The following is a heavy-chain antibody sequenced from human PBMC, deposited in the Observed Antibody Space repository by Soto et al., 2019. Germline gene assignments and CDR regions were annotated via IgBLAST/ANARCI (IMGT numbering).Heavy chain of an antibody. CDR2: IDPSDSYT. CDR1: GYSFSNYW. CDR3: ARHSVGPTSGLDY. J-gene: IGHJ4*02. D-gene: IGHD1-26*01. Sequence: GESLKISCKGSGYSFSNYWVTWVRQMPGKGLEWMVRIDPSDSYTKYNPFFQGHVTISSDKSISTAYLHWSSLKASDTAMYYCARHSVGPTSGLDYWGQGTQVTLSS. V-gene: IGHV5-10-1*01.